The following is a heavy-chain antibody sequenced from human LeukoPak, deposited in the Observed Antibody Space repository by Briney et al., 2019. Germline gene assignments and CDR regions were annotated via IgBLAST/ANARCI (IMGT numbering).Heavy chain of an antibody. CDR2: ISWNSGSI. D-gene: IGHD6-19*01. Sequence: GRSLRLSCAASGFTFDDYAMDWVRQAPGKGLEWVSGISWNSGSIGYADSVKGRFTISRDNAKNSLYLQMNSLRAEDMALYYCAKDIAVAGTWGDAFDIWGQGTMVTVSS. CDR3: AKDIAVAGTWGDAFDI. V-gene: IGHV3-9*03. CDR1: GFTFDDYA. J-gene: IGHJ3*02.